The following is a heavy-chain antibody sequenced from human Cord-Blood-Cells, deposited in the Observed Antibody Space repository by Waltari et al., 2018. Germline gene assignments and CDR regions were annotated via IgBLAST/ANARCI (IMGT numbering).Heavy chain of an antibody. D-gene: IGHD1-26*01. Sequence: EVQLVESGGGLIQPGGSLRLSCAASGFTVRSNYMRWVRQAPGKGLEWVSVIDSGGSTYYADSVKGRFTISRDNSKNTLYLQMNSLRAEDTAVYYCAREFYSGSYYFDYWGQGTLVTVSS. CDR1: GFTVRSNY. J-gene: IGHJ4*02. CDR2: IDSGGST. V-gene: IGHV3-53*01. CDR3: AREFYSGSYYFDY.